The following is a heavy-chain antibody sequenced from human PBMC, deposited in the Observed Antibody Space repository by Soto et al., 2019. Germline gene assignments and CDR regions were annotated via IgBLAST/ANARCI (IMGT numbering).Heavy chain of an antibody. Sequence: QVQLQESGPGLVKPSETLSLTCTVSGGSINSYFWSWIRQPPGKGLEWIGYIYSRGATYYNPSLGIRVTISVDTSKNQFSLNLSSLTDADTAVYYFARHSNVYGDYDFDYWGQGTLVTVSS. V-gene: IGHV4-59*08. CDR2: IYSRGAT. CDR1: GGSINSYF. CDR3: ARHSNVYGDYDFDY. D-gene: IGHD4-17*01. J-gene: IGHJ4*02.